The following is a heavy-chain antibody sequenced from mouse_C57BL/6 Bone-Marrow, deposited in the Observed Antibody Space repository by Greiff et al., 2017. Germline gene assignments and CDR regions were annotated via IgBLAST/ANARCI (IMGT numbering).Heavy chain of an antibody. CDR1: GYTFTSYG. Sequence: QVQLKQSGAELARPGASVKLSCKASGYTFTSYGISWVKQRTGQGLEWIGEIYPRSGNPYYNEKFKGKATLTADKSSSTAYMELRSLTSEDSAVYFCARFPYYYGSNYFDYWGQGTTLTVSS. CDR2: IYPRSGNP. J-gene: IGHJ2*01. D-gene: IGHD1-1*01. V-gene: IGHV1-81*01. CDR3: ARFPYYYGSNYFDY.